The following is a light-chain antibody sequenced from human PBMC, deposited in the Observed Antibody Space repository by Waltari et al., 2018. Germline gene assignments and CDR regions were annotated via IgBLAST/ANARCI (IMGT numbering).Light chain of an antibody. CDR3: QQYNNFYIYS. V-gene: IGKV1-5*03. Sequence: DIQMTQSPSPLSASIGDRDTITCRASQNINIWLAWYQQKPGKAPKLLIYKASTLESGVPSRFSGSGSGTEFTLTISSLQPDDFATYFCQQYNNFYIYSFGQGTKLEIK. CDR2: KAS. J-gene: IGKJ2*03. CDR1: QNINIW.